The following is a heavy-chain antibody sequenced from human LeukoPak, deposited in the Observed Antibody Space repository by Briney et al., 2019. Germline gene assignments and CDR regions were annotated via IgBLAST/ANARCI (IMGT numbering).Heavy chain of an antibody. D-gene: IGHD3-22*01. CDR3: ARGFYDSSGYYQYIFDF. CDR2: IYYSGRT. CDR1: GGSISSYY. V-gene: IGHV4-59*01. Sequence: MASETLSLTCTDSGGSISSYYWSWIRQPPGKGVEWIGYIYYSGRTNYNPCLKSRVTISVDTSKNQFSLKLSSVAAADKAVYYCARGFYDSSGYYQYIFDFWGQGTLVTVSS. J-gene: IGHJ4*02.